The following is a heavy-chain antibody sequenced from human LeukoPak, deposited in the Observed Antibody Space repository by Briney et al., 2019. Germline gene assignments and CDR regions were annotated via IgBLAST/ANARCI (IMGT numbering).Heavy chain of an antibody. Sequence: GGSLRLSSAASGFTFSLYWMNWVRRAPGKGLEWVANIKQDGSEKNYVDSVKGRFAISRDNAKNSLYLQMNNLRVEDTAMYYCAGGTGFIIKDWGQGTLVTVSS. CDR2: IKQDGSEK. D-gene: IGHD3-9*01. CDR1: GFTFSLYW. CDR3: AGGTGFIIKD. J-gene: IGHJ4*02. V-gene: IGHV3-7*03.